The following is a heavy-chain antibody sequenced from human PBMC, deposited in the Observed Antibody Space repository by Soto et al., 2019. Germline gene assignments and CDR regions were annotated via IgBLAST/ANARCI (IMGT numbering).Heavy chain of an antibody. V-gene: IGHV4-59*01. CDR2: VCYSGST. J-gene: IGHJ4*02. Sequence: PSETLSLTCSVSGVSMTAFYGNWIRQPPGKTLEWIGYVCYSGSTIYNGSLMSRVTISVDTSKNQFTLNLRSVTSADTDLYSCERESNSDATGYANLDSWGPGILVTVSS. D-gene: IGHD2-2*01. CDR3: ERESNSDATGYANLDS. CDR1: GVSMTAFY.